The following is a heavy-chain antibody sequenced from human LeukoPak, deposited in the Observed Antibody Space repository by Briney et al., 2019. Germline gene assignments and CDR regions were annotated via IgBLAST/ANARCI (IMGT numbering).Heavy chain of an antibody. J-gene: IGHJ4*02. CDR3: ARDPRVPAAPEYYFDY. CDR1: GFTFSSYA. D-gene: IGHD2-2*01. V-gene: IGHV3-30*04. Sequence: GRSLRLYCAASGFTFSSYAMHWVRQAPGKGLEWVAVISYDGSNKYYADSVKGRFTISRDNSKNTLYLQMNSLRAEDTAVYYCARDPRVPAAPEYYFDYWGQGTLVTVSS. CDR2: ISYDGSNK.